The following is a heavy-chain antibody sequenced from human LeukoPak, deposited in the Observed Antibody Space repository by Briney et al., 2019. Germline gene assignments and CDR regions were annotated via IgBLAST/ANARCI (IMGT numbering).Heavy chain of an antibody. Sequence: PSETLSLTCAVSGGSFSGYCWSWIRQPPGKGLEWIGEINQSGSTNYNPSLKSRVTISVDTSKNQFSLKLSSVTAADTAVYYCARGGITMVRGVFGYYYYGMDVWGKGTTVTVSS. D-gene: IGHD3-10*01. CDR3: ARGGITMVRGVFGYYYYGMDV. V-gene: IGHV4-34*01. CDR2: INQSGST. CDR1: GGSFSGYC. J-gene: IGHJ6*04.